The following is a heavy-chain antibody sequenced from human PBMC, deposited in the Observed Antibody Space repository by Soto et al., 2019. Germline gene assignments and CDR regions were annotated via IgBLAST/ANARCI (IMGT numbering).Heavy chain of an antibody. CDR2: IIPIFGTA. D-gene: IGHD3-10*01. V-gene: IGHV1-69*13. J-gene: IGHJ6*02. Sequence: GASVQVSCKASGGTFSSYAISWVRQAPGQGLEWMGGIIPIFGTANYAQKFQGRVTITADESTSTAYMELSSLRSEDTAVYYCARYYSTTFRYYGMDVWGQGTTVVVSS. CDR1: GGTFSSYA. CDR3: ARYYSTTFRYYGMDV.